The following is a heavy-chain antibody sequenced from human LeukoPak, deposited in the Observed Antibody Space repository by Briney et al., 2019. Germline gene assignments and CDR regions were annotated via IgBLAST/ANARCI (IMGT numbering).Heavy chain of an antibody. Sequence: GGSLRLSCAASGFTVSSNYMSWVRQAPGKGLEWVSVIYSGGSTYYADSVKGRFTISRDNSKNTLYLQMNSLRAEDTAVYYCASGYCGGDCSYYYGMGVWGQGTTVTVSS. J-gene: IGHJ6*02. D-gene: IGHD2-21*02. CDR1: GFTVSSNY. CDR2: IYSGGST. CDR3: ASGYCGGDCSYYYGMGV. V-gene: IGHV3-66*01.